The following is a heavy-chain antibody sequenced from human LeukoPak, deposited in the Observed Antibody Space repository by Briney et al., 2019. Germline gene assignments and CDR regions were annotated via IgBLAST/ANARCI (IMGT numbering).Heavy chain of an antibody. D-gene: IGHD3-22*01. CDR1: GGSISSYY. V-gene: IGHV4-59*01. CDR2: IYYSGST. CDR3: ARTVGYYYDSSAVEAFDI. Sequence: SETLSLTCTVSGGSISSYYWSWIRQPPGKGLEWSGYIYYSGSTNYNPSLKSRVTISVDTSKNQFSLKLSSVTAADTAVYYCARTVGYYYDSSAVEAFDIWGQGTMVTVSS. J-gene: IGHJ3*02.